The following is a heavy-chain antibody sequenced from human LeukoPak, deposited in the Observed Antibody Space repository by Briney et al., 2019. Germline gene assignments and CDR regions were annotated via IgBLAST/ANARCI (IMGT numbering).Heavy chain of an antibody. J-gene: IGHJ4*02. D-gene: IGHD6-13*01. CDR1: GGSIRNYY. CDR3: ARVPPPYSSSWSNPFDY. CDR2: IHYSGNT. V-gene: IGHV4-59*12. Sequence: KTSETLSLTCIVSGGSIRNYYWNWIRQSPGKGLEWIGFIHYSGNTHYRPTLRSRVTMSVDTSKNQFSLKLSSVTAADTAVYYCARVPPPYSSSWSNPFDYWGQGTLVTVSS.